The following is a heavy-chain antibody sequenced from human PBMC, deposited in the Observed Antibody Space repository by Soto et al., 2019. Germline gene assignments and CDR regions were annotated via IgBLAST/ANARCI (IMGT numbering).Heavy chain of an antibody. CDR2: IRSSGSAK. J-gene: IGHJ6*02. D-gene: IGHD6-6*01. V-gene: IGHV3-11*01. Sequence: ESGGGLVKPGGSLRLSCVGSGFTFSDYYMTWIRQAPGKGLEWVSYIRSSGSAKYYAESVKGRFTISRDNTKNSLYLQMNSLRAEDTAVYYCARERVEAPRGPFYNGLDVWGQGTTVTVSS. CDR1: GFTFSDYY. CDR3: ARERVEAPRGPFYNGLDV.